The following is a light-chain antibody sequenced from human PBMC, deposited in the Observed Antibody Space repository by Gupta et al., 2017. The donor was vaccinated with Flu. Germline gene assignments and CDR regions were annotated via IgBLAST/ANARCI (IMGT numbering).Light chain of an antibody. J-gene: IGKJ4*01. CDR3: QQLETYPLT. V-gene: IGKV1-9*01. Sequence: DIQLTQSPSFLSASVGDRVTVTCRASQDISNFLAWYQQRPGRAPKLLIYAATTLQSGVPSRFSGSGSGTEFTLTISSLQAEDFVIYFCQQLETYPLTFGGGTKVEIK. CDR1: QDISNF. CDR2: AAT.